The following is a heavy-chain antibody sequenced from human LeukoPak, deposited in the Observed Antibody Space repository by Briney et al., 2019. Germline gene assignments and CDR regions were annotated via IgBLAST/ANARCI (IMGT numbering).Heavy chain of an antibody. J-gene: IGHJ6*03. CDR2: ISSSSSTI. Sequence: GGSLRLSCAASGFTFSIYSMNWVRQAPGKGLEWVSYISSSSSTIYYADSVKGRFTISRDNAKNSLYLQMNSLRDEDTAVYYCARDLSYYYYYYYMDVWGKGTTVTVSS. V-gene: IGHV3-48*02. CDR1: GFTFSIYS. D-gene: IGHD2/OR15-2a*01. CDR3: ARDLSYYYYYYYMDV.